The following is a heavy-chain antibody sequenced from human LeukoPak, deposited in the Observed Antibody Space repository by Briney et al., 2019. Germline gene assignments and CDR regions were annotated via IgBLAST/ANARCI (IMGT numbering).Heavy chain of an antibody. J-gene: IGHJ6*02. CDR3: ARDYGGSAPSGMDV. CDR1: GFTFSSYG. CDR2: INPSGGST. V-gene: IGHV1-46*01. D-gene: IGHD3-10*01. Sequence: GGSLRLSCAASGFTFSSYGMHWVRQAPGQGLEWMGIINPSGGSTSYAQKFQGRVTMTRDTSTSTVYMGLSSLRSEDTAVYYCARDYGGSAPSGMDVWGQGTTVTVSS.